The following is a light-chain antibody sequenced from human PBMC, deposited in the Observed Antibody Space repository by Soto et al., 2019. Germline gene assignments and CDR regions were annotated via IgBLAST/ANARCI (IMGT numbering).Light chain of an antibody. CDR3: QHYGSSYT. CDR1: QSVSNSY. Sequence: ENVLTQSPGTLSLSPGERATLSCRASQSVSNSYLAWYQQKPGQAPRLLIYGASSRATGIPDRFSGSGSGTHFTLTISRLEPEDFAVYYCQHYGSSYTFGQGTKLEIK. V-gene: IGKV3-20*01. CDR2: GAS. J-gene: IGKJ2*01.